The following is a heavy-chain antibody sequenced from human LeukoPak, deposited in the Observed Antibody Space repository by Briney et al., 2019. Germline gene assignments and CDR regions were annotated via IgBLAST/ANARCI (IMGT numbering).Heavy chain of an antibody. CDR2: LSGSGGST. D-gene: IGHD2-15*01. Sequence: GGSLRLSCAASGFTFSNYAMSWVRQAPGKGLEWVSALSGSGGSTYYADSVKGRFTISRDNSTNTLYLQMNSLRAEDTAVYYCAKGDIVVVAASNDYWGQGTLVTVSS. J-gene: IGHJ4*02. V-gene: IGHV3-23*01. CDR1: GFTFSNYA. CDR3: AKGDIVVVAASNDY.